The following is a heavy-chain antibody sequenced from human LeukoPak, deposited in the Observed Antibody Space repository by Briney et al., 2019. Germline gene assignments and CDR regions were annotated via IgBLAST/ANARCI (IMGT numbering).Heavy chain of an antibody. CDR2: IIPIFGTA. CDR1: GGTFSSYA. D-gene: IGHD5-12*01. CDR3: ARDRYDLLSYYYYGMDV. J-gene: IGHJ6*02. V-gene: IGHV1-69*13. Sequence: SVKVSCKASGGTFSSYAISWVRQAPGQGLEWIGGIIPIFGTANYAQKFQGRVTITADESTSTAYMELSSLRSEDTAVYYCARDRYDLLSYYYYGMDVWGQGTTVTVSS.